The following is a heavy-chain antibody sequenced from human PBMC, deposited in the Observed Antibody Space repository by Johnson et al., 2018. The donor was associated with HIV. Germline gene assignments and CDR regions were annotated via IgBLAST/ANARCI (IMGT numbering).Heavy chain of an antibody. J-gene: IGHJ3*02. V-gene: IGHV3-23*04. D-gene: IGHD3-10*01. CDR2: ISGNGANT. Sequence: VQLVESGGGLVQPGGSLRLSCAASGFTFGSYALSWVRQAPGKGLEWVSVISGNGANTYYADSVKGRFTISRDNSKNTLYLHMNSLRAEDTAVYYCAREGALGAYDAFDIWGQGTMVTVSS. CDR3: AREGALGAYDAFDI. CDR1: GFTFGSYA.